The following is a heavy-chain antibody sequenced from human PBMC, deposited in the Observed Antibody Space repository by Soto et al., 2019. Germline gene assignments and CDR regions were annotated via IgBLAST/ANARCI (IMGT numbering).Heavy chain of an antibody. CDR3: ARDSNGDLIDY. CDR1: GFTFSSYS. V-gene: IGHV3-21*01. Sequence: EVQLVESGGGLVKPGGSLRLSCAASGFTFSSYSMNWVRQAPGKGLEWVSSISSSSSYIYYADPVKGRFTISRDNAKNSLYLQMNSLRAEDTAVYYCARDSNGDLIDYWGQGTLVTVSS. D-gene: IGHD4-17*01. J-gene: IGHJ4*02. CDR2: ISSSSSYI.